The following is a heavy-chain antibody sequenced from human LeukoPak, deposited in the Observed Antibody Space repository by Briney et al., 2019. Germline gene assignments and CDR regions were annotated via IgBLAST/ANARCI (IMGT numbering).Heavy chain of an antibody. CDR2: MSGSGGSGT. CDR3: AKGYYGGSATHFDS. CDR1: GFTFSTFA. J-gene: IGHJ4*02. V-gene: IGHV3-23*01. Sequence: GGSLRLSCAASGFTFSTFAMSWVGQAPGKGLERVSVMSGSGGSGTYYADSVEGRFTISRDNSKNTLFLEMNSLRAEDTALYYCAKGYYGGSATHFDSWGQGIVVTVSS. D-gene: IGHD4-23*01.